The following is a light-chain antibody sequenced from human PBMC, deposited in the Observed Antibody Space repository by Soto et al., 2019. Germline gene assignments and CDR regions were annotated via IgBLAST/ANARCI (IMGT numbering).Light chain of an antibody. CDR3: SSYTSSSTLVV. CDR1: NSDVGGYNS. Sequence: QSALTQPRSVSGSPGQSVTISCTGTNSDVGGYNSVSWYQQLPGKAPKLMISAVSQRPSGVPDRFSGSKSGNTASLTISGLQADDEADYYCSSYTSSSTLVVFGGGTKLTVL. J-gene: IGLJ2*01. V-gene: IGLV2-11*01. CDR2: AVS.